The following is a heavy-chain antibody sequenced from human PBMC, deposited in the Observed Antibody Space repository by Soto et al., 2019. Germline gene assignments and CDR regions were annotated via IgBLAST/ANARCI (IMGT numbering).Heavy chain of an antibody. CDR2: IRDKANSYTT. CDR3: ARRPGSGRSVDY. CDR1: GFTFSDHY. J-gene: IGHJ4*02. Sequence: EVQLVESGGGLVQPGGSLRLSCAASGFTFSDHYMDWVRQAPGKGLEWVGLIRDKANSYTTEYAASVRGRFTISGDESKNTVYLQMNSLNTEDTAVYYCARRPGSGRSVDYGGQGTLVTVSS. V-gene: IGHV3-72*01. D-gene: IGHD3-10*01.